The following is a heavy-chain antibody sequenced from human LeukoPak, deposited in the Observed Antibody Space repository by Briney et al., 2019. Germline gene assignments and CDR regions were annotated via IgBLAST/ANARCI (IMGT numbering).Heavy chain of an antibody. V-gene: IGHV4-59*01. J-gene: IGHJ4*02. CDR3: ARDKGGEGPDY. CDR2: IYYSGST. CDR1: GGSISSYY. D-gene: IGHD3-16*01. Sequence: ASETLSLTCTVSGGSISSYYWSWIRQPPGKGLEWIGYIYYSGSTNYNPSLKSRVTISVDTSKNQFSLKLSSVTAADTAVYYWARDKGGEGPDYWGQGTLVTVSS.